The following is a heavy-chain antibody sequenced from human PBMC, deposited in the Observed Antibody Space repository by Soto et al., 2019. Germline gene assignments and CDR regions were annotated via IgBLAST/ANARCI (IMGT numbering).Heavy chain of an antibody. D-gene: IGHD1-1*01. CDR1: GFTFTNVA. J-gene: IGHJ4*02. CDR2: ITDSGGST. V-gene: IGHV3-23*01. CDR3: AKLYWNPRYFDY. Sequence: GGSLRPSCAPSGFTFTNVAMTWVRQAPGKGLEWVSTITDSGGSTDYADSVKGRFTISRDNSKSTLYLQMNNLRADDTAVYYCAKLYWNPRYFDYWGQGARVTVSS.